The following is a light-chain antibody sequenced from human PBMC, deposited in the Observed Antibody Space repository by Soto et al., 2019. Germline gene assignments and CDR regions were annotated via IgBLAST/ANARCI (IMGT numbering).Light chain of an antibody. CDR1: SSDVGGYNY. V-gene: IGLV2-11*01. J-gene: IGLJ1*01. Sequence: QSVLTQPRSVSGSPGQSVTISCTGTSSDVGGYNYVSWYQQYPGKAPKLMIYDVSEWPSGVPDRFSGSKSGNTASLTISGLQAEDEADYYCCSYAGSYTYVFGSGTKVTVL. CDR3: CSYAGSYTYV. CDR2: DVS.